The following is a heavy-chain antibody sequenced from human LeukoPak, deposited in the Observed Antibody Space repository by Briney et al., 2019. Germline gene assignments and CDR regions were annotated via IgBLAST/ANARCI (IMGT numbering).Heavy chain of an antibody. CDR1: GASITSYY. CDR3: VRGYCSGATCYHFDY. CDR2: FYYSGSD. V-gene: IGHV4-59*01. J-gene: IGHJ4*02. D-gene: IGHD2-15*01. Sequence: SETLSLTCTVSGASITSYYWNWIRQPPGKGLEWTGYFYYSGSDNYNPSLKSRITISVDTSKNQFSLKLSSVTAADTAVYYCVRGYCSGATCYHFDYWGQGTLVTVSS.